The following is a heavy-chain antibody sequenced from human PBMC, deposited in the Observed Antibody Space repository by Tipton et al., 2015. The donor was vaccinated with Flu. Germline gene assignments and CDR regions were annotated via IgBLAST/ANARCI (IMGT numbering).Heavy chain of an antibody. CDR1: GDSISSSSYY. Sequence: TLSLTCTVSGDSISSSSYYWGWIRQPPGKGLEWIGSVPYSGSTYYNPSLKSRVIITVDTSKNQFSLKLTSVTAADTAVYHCGRSYYYGSGSYYNRAFDYWGQGTLVTVSS. J-gene: IGHJ4*02. CDR2: VPYSGST. CDR3: GRSYYYGSGSYYNRAFDY. D-gene: IGHD3-10*01. V-gene: IGHV4-39*07.